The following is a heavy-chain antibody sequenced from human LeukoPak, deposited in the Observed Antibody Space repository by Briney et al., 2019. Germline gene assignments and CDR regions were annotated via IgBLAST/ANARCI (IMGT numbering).Heavy chain of an antibody. V-gene: IGHV3-30*02. CDR3: ARAGPGDY. J-gene: IGHJ4*02. CDR2: IRYDGSNK. D-gene: IGHD1-14*01. CDR1: GFTFSDYY. Sequence: GGSLRLSCAASGFTFSDYYMSWIRQAPGKGLEWVAFIRYDGSNKYYADSVKGRFTISRDNSKNTLYLQMNSLRAEDTAVYYCARAGPGDYWGQGTLVTVSS.